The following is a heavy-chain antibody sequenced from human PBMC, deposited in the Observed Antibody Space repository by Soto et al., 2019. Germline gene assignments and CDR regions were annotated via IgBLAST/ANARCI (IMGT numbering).Heavy chain of an antibody. Sequence: SLKISCKVSGYIFSGYWIGWVRQMPGRGLEWMGVIYPGDSDTRYSPSFQGQVTISADKSLNTAYLQWSNLRTSDTAIYYCARREGTGWPFWGQGTLVTVSS. V-gene: IGHV5-51*01. D-gene: IGHD6-19*01. CDR1: GYIFSGYW. J-gene: IGHJ4*02. CDR2: IYPGDSDT. CDR3: ARREGTGWPF.